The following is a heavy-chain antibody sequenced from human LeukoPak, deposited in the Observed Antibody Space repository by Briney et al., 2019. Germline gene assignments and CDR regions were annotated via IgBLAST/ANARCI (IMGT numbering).Heavy chain of an antibody. CDR2: XYYSGST. Sequence: SETLSLTCTVSGGSISSYYWSWIRQPPGKGLXXXXXXYYSGSTNYNPSLKSRVTISVDTSKNQFSLKLSSVTAADTAVYYCARWKQLRGYSYGYFDYWGQGTLVTVSS. D-gene: IGHD5-18*01. CDR3: ARWKQLRGYSYGYFDY. CDR1: GGSISSYY. V-gene: IGHV4-59*01. J-gene: IGHJ4*02.